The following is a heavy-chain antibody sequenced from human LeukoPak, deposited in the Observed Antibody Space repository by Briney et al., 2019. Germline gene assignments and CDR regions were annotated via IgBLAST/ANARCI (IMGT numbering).Heavy chain of an antibody. D-gene: IGHD3-10*01. CDR3: TKKYFFGSGSGDAFDV. CDR1: GFTFNNYA. J-gene: IGHJ3*01. CDR2: ISGSGGST. Sequence: GGSLRLSCAASGFTFNNYAMSWVRQAPGKGLEWVSGISGSGGSTYYADSVKGRFTISRDNSSNTLYLQMNSLRLEDTAVYYCTKKYFFGSGSGDAFDVWGHGAMVSVSS. V-gene: IGHV3-23*01.